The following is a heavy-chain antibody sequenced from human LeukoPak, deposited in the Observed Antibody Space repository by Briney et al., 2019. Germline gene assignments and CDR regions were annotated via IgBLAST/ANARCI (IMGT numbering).Heavy chain of an antibody. CDR3: AAQIGEYYYGSGTDYFDY. CDR1: GYTFTGYY. D-gene: IGHD3-10*01. J-gene: IGHJ4*02. Sequence: GASVKVSCKASGYTFTGYYMHWVRQAPGQGLEWMGWINPNSGGTNYAQKFQGRVTMTRDTSISTAYMELSRLRSDDTAVYYCAAQIGEYYYGSGTDYFDYWGQGTLVTVSS. CDR2: INPNSGGT. V-gene: IGHV1-2*02.